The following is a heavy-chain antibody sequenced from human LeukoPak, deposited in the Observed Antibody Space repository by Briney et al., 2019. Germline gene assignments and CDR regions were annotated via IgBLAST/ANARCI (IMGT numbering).Heavy chain of an antibody. CDR3: AKVWYYYDSSGYYDGAFDI. J-gene: IGHJ3*02. V-gene: IGHV3-9*01. Sequence: PGGSLRLSCAASGFTFDDYAMHWVRQAPGKGLEWVSGISWNSGSIGYADSVKGRFTISRDNAKNSLYLQMNSLRAEDTALYYCAKVWYYYDSSGYYDGAFDIWGRGTMVTVSS. CDR2: ISWNSGSI. CDR1: GFTFDDYA. D-gene: IGHD3-22*01.